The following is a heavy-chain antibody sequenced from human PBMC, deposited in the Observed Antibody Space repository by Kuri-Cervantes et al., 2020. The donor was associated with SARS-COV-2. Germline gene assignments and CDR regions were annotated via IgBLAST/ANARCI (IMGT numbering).Heavy chain of an antibody. CDR1: GYSFTSYA. D-gene: IGHD6-13*01. CDR3: AKEQYSSIPTYFDY. Sequence: GGSLRLSCKGSGYSFTSYAMSWVRQAPGKGLEWVSAISGSGGSTYYADSVKGRFTISRDNSKNTLYLQMNSLRAEDTAVYYCAKEQYSSIPTYFDYWGQGTLVTVSS. CDR2: ISGSGGST. J-gene: IGHJ4*02. V-gene: IGHV3-23*01.